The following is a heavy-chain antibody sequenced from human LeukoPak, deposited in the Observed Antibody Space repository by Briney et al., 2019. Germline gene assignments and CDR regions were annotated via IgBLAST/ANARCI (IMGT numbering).Heavy chain of an antibody. CDR2: IYYSGSA. CDR1: GGSISNYY. V-gene: IGHV4-59*01. Sequence: SETLSLTCTVSGGSISNYYWSWIRQPPGKGLEWIGYIYYSGSANYNPSLKSRVTISVDTSKNQFSLKLSSVTAADTAVYYCARYAIGLLLNDYWGQGTLVTVSS. D-gene: IGHD3-10*01. J-gene: IGHJ4*02. CDR3: ARYAIGLLLNDY.